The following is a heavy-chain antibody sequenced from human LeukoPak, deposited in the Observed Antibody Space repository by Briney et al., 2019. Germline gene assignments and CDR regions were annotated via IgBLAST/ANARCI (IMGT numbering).Heavy chain of an antibody. CDR1: GGTFSSYA. CDR3: ARARSSGWYALGRMDV. CDR2: IIPIFGTA. V-gene: IGHV1-69*13. Sequence: SVTVSCKASGGTFSSYAISWVRQAPGQGLEWMGGIIPIFGTANYAQKFQGRVTITADESTSTAYMELSSLRSEDTAVYYCARARSSGWYALGRMDVWGQGTTVTVSS. D-gene: IGHD6-19*01. J-gene: IGHJ6*02.